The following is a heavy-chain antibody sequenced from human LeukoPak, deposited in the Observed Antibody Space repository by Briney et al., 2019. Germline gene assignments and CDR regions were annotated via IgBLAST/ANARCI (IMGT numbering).Heavy chain of an antibody. D-gene: IGHD6-13*01. V-gene: IGHV4-59*01. CDR2: IYYSGST. CDR1: GGSISSYY. CDR3: ARGRLSSSWCDGWLPSHEGVSWFDP. J-gene: IGHJ5*02. Sequence: SETLSLTCTVSGGSISSYYWSWIRQPPGKGLEWIGYIYYSGSTNYNPSLKSRVTISVDTSKNQFSLKLSSVTAADTAVYYCARGRLSSSWCDGWLPSHEGVSWFDPWGQGTLVTVSS.